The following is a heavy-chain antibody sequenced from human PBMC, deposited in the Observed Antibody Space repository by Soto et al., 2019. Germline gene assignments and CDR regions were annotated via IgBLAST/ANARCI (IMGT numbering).Heavy chain of an antibody. D-gene: IGHD3-10*01. CDR3: ARETITMVRGVIENWFDP. CDR2: IYYSGST. CDR1: GGSISSGDYY. J-gene: IGHJ5*02. Sequence: QVQLQESGPGLVKPSQTLSLTCTVSGGSISSGDYYWSWICQPPGKGLEWIGYIYYSGSTYYNPSLKSRVTISVDTSKNQFSLKLSSVTAADTAVYYCARETITMVRGVIENWFDPWGQGTLVTVSS. V-gene: IGHV4-30-4*01.